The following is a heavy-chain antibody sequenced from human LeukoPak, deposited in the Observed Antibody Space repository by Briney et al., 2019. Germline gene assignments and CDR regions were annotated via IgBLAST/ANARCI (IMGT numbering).Heavy chain of an antibody. J-gene: IGHJ4*02. CDR3: AKPDMGYWAVDY. V-gene: IGHV3-23*01. Sequence: GGSLRLSCAASGFTFRNYAMTWVRQAPGKGLEWVSAITGRGGRIYYADSVKGRFTISRDNSKSTLYLQMNSLRAEDTAVYYCAKPDMGYWAVDYWGQGTLVTVSS. CDR2: ITGRGGRI. CDR1: GFTFRNYA. D-gene: IGHD1-26*01.